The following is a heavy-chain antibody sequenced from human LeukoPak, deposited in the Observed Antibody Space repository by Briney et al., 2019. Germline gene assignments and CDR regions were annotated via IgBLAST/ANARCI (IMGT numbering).Heavy chain of an antibody. V-gene: IGHV3-7*01. Sequence: GGSLRLSCAASGFTFSSYWMSWVRQAPGKGLEWVANIKQDGSEKYYVDSVKGRFTISRDNAKNSLYLQMNSLRAEDTAVYYCARDLRPYSSGWYYFDYWGQGTLVTASS. D-gene: IGHD6-19*01. CDR1: GFTFSSYW. J-gene: IGHJ4*02. CDR3: ARDLRPYSSGWYYFDY. CDR2: IKQDGSEK.